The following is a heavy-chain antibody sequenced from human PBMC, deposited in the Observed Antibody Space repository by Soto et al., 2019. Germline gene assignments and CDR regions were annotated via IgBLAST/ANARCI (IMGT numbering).Heavy chain of an antibody. J-gene: IGHJ4*02. V-gene: IGHV4-59*01. CDR2: IYYSGST. D-gene: IGHD3-9*01. CDR1: GGSISSYY. CDR3: ARGVTSTGFPYYFDY. Sequence: PSETLSLTCTVSGGSISSYYWSWIRQPPGKGLEWIGYIYYSGSTNYNPSLKSRVTISVDTSKNQFSLKLSSVTAADTAVYYCARGVTSTGFPYYFDYWGQGTLVTVSS.